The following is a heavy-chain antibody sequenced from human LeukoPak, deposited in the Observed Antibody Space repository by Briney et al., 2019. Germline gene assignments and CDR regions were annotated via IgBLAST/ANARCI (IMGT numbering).Heavy chain of an antibody. V-gene: IGHV3-23*01. D-gene: IGHD3-3*01. CDR3: AKGGQRYDFWRFDY. Sequence: GGSLRLSCVASGFTFSTYAMSWARQAPGKGLEWVSSISGSGGSTYYAEFVKGRSTISRDNSKNTLYLQMNSLRAEDTAVYYCAKGGQRYDFWRFDYWGQGTLVTVSS. J-gene: IGHJ4*02. CDR1: GFTFSTYA. CDR2: ISGSGGST.